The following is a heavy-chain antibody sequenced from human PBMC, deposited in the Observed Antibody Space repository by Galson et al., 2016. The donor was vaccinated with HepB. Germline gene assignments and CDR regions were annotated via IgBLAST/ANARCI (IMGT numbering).Heavy chain of an antibody. J-gene: IGHJ4*02. Sequence: SVKVSCKASGYTFTTYGISWVRQAPGQGLEWMGWISAYSGHTNYAQKLQGRVTMNTDTSTRTAYMELRSLRSDDTAVYYCVRERKYDFWSQQPGCWGQGTLVTVSS. D-gene: IGHD3-3*01. CDR3: VRERKYDFWSQQPGC. CDR1: GYTFTTYG. CDR2: ISAYSGHT. V-gene: IGHV1-18*01.